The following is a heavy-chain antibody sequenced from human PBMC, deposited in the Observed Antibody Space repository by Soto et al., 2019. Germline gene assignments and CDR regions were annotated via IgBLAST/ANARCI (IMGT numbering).Heavy chain of an antibody. CDR3: AGGTLVLRFLEWLTRVDRYYYYYGMDV. J-gene: IGHJ6*02. CDR2: LCCSGNT. Sequence: PSETLSLTCTVSGASITSATYYWGWIRQPPGKGLEWIGTLCCSGNTYYNPSLKGRVYISVDTSKNQFSLKLSSVTAADTAVYYCAGGTLVLRFLEWLTRVDRYYYYYGMDVWGQGTTVTVSS. CDR1: GASITSATYY. V-gene: IGHV4-39*01. D-gene: IGHD3-3*01.